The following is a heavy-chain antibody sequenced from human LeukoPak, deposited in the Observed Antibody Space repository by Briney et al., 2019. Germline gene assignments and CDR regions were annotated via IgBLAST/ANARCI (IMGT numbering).Heavy chain of an antibody. J-gene: IGHJ4*02. CDR2: INPSGGST. Sequence: ASVTVSCTASGYTFNIYYMHWVRQAPGQGLEWMGIINPSGGSTSYAQKFQGRVTMTRDTSTSTVYMELSSLRSEDTAVYYCARESYGEEDNWGQGTLVTVSS. CDR3: ARESYGEEDN. CDR1: GYTFNIYY. D-gene: IGHD4-17*01. V-gene: IGHV1-46*02.